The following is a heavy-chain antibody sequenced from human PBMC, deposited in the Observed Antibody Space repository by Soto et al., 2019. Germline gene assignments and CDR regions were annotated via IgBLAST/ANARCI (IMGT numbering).Heavy chain of an antibody. CDR3: ARSYCSSTSCYRYYYYYMDV. CDR1: GYTFTSYD. D-gene: IGHD2-2*02. V-gene: IGHV1-8*01. Sequence: ASVKVSCKASGYTFTSYDINWVRQATGQGLEWMGWMNPNSGNTGYAQKFQGRVTMTRNTSISTAYMELSSLRSEDTAVYYCARSYCSSTSCYRYYYYYMDVWGKGTTVTVSS. J-gene: IGHJ6*03. CDR2: MNPNSGNT.